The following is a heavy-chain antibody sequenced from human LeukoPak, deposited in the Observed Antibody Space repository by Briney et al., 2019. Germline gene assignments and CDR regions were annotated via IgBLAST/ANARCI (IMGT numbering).Heavy chain of an antibody. CDR1: GFTSTNYA. CDR3: AKGAYDYIEIGYFDS. Sequence: PGGSLRLSCAASGFTSTNYAMNWVRQAPGKGLEWVSVLIGSSGSTDYADSVKGRFTISRDNSKNTVFLQMNSLRAGDTAIYYCAKGAYDYIEIGYFDSWGQGTLVTVSS. J-gene: IGHJ4*02. V-gene: IGHV3-23*01. CDR2: LIGSSGST. D-gene: IGHD5-12*01.